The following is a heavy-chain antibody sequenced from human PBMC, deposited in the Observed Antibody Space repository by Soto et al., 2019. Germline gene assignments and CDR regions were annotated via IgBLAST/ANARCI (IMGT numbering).Heavy chain of an antibody. D-gene: IGHD6-13*01. CDR1: GFTFSSYG. CDR2: IWYDGSNK. CDR3: ARTGIALAGMGWFDP. Sequence: QVQRVESGGGVVQPGRSLRLSCAASGFTFSSYGMHWVRQAPGKGLEWVAVIWYDGSNKYYADSVKGRFTISRDNSKNTLYLPINSLRAEDTSVYYCARTGIALAGMGWFDPWGQGTLVTVSS. V-gene: IGHV3-33*01. J-gene: IGHJ5*02.